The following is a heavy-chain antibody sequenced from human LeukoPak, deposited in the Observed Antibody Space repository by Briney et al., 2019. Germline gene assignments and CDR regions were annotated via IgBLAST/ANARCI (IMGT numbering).Heavy chain of an antibody. V-gene: IGHV1-8*03. Sequence: ASVKVSCKASGGTFSSYAISWVRQATGQGLEWMGWMNPNSGNTGYAQKFQGRVTITRNTSISTAYMELSSLGSEDTAVYYCARGRIAVAATDFDYWGQGTLVTVSS. D-gene: IGHD6-19*01. J-gene: IGHJ4*02. CDR2: MNPNSGNT. CDR1: GGTFSSYA. CDR3: ARGRIAVAATDFDY.